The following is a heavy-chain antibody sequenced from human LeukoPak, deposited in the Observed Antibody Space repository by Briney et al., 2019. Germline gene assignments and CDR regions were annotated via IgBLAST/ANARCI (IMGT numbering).Heavy chain of an antibody. Sequence: GGSLRLSCAASGFTFSSYAMNWVRQAPGKGLEWVSGISGSGGSTYYADSVKGRFTSSRDNSKNALYLQMHSLRAEDTAVYYCAKEKGPYYYDSSGSDYWGQGTPVTVSS. CDR2: ISGSGGST. V-gene: IGHV3-23*01. J-gene: IGHJ4*02. CDR3: AKEKGPYYYDSSGSDY. CDR1: GFTFSSYA. D-gene: IGHD3-22*01.